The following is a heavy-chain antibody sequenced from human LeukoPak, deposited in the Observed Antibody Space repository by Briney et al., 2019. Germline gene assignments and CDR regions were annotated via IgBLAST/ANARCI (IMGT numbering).Heavy chain of an antibody. Sequence: GGSLRLSCAASGFTFSSYSMNCVRQAPGKGLEWVSSISSSSSYIYYADSVKGRFTISRDNAKNSLYLQMNSLRAEDTAVYYCAREGDIVVVSADLDYWGQGTLVTVSS. CDR3: AREGDIVVVSADLDY. J-gene: IGHJ4*02. CDR1: GFTFSSYS. CDR2: ISSSSSYI. V-gene: IGHV3-21*01. D-gene: IGHD2-2*01.